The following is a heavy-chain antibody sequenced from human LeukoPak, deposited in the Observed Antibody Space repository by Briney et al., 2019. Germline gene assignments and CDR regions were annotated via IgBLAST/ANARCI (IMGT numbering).Heavy chain of an antibody. Sequence: GGSLRLSCAASGFTFDDYAMHWVRQAPGKVPEWVSGISWNSGSIGYADSVKGRFTISRDNAKNSLYLQMNSLRAEDTALYYCAKGANGGRGAFDIWGQGTMVTVSS. V-gene: IGHV3-9*01. J-gene: IGHJ3*02. CDR1: GFTFDDYA. D-gene: IGHD6-25*01. CDR2: ISWNSGSI. CDR3: AKGANGGRGAFDI.